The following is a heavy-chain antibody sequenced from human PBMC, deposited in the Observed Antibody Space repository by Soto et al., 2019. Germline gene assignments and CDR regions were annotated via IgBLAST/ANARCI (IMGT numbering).Heavy chain of an antibody. CDR2: MNPNSGNT. CDR1: GYTFTSYD. CDR3: ARGGDILTGYYENYGMDV. J-gene: IGHJ6*02. Sequence: GASVKVSCKASGYTFTSYDINWVRQATGQGLEWMGWMNPNSGNTGYAQKFQGRVTMTRNTSISTAYMELSSLRSEDTAVYYCARGGDILTGYYENYGMDVWGQGTKVTVYS. V-gene: IGHV1-8*01. D-gene: IGHD3-9*01.